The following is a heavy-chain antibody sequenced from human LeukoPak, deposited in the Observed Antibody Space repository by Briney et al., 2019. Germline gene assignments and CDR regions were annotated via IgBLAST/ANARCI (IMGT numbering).Heavy chain of an antibody. D-gene: IGHD3-22*01. J-gene: IGHJ4*02. CDR1: GFTFSNYN. V-gene: IGHV3-22*01. CDR2: IRRKAHGGTT. Sequence: GGSLRLSCAASGFTFSNYNMNWVRQAPGKGLEWVGLIRRKAHGGTTEYAASEKGRFTISRDDSKSIAYLQMNSLKTEDTAVYYCCRERYDSSGYTIDYWGQGTLVTVSS. CDR3: CRERYDSSGYTIDY.